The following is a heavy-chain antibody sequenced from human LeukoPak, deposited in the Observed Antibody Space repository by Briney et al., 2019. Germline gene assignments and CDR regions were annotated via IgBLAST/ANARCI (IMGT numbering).Heavy chain of an antibody. CDR3: ARVRDYSGYDFDY. J-gene: IGHJ4*02. CDR1: GSTFSISW. Sequence: GGSLRLSCLASGSTFSISWMHWVRQAPGQGLVWVSLINSDGSNTNYADSVKGRFTISRDNAKSTLYLQMNSLRVEDTAVYYCARVRDYSGYDFDYWGQGTLVTVSS. CDR2: INSDGSNT. V-gene: IGHV3-74*01. D-gene: IGHD5-12*01.